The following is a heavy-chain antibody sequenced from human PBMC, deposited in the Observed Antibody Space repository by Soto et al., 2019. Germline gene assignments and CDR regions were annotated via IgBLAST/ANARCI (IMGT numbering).Heavy chain of an antibody. J-gene: IGHJ5*02. CDR3: AKDQSWNQNWFDP. V-gene: IGHV3-23*01. D-gene: IGHD1-1*01. CDR2: ISASGGTT. CDR1: GFTFSTHA. Sequence: GGSLRLSCTASGFTFSTHAMNWVRQAPGKGLEWVSAISASGGTTYYAGSVKGRFTISRDNSKNTLYLQMSSLRAEDTAVYYCAKDQSWNQNWFDPWGQGTLVTVSS.